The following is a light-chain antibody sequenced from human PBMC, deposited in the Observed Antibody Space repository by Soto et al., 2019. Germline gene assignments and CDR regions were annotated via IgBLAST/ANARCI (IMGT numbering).Light chain of an antibody. CDR3: SSYTSSSTYVV. Sequence: QSALTQPASVSGSPGQSITISCTGTSSDVGGYNYVSWYQQHPGKAPKLMIYDVSHRPSGVSNRFSGSKSGNTASLTISGLQAEDEDDYSCSSYTSSSTYVVFGGGTKLTVL. CDR1: SSDVGGYNY. J-gene: IGLJ2*01. V-gene: IGLV2-14*01. CDR2: DVS.